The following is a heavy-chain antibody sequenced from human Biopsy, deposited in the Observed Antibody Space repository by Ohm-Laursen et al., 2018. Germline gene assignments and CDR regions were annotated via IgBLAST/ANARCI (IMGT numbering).Heavy chain of an antibody. CDR1: AGTISGYH. D-gene: IGHD3-22*01. V-gene: IGHV4-59*07. Sequence: SDTLSLTCTVSAGTISGYHWSRIPTSPGQELEWLIYVSCTMGNASNLSRNGRATRSLDTSKNQFPLRLIYVTAADTAVYYCVRGVDYYDPYHYYALDVWGQGTTVTVSS. CDR3: VRGVDYYDPYHYYALDV. J-gene: IGHJ6*02. CDR2: VSCTMGN.